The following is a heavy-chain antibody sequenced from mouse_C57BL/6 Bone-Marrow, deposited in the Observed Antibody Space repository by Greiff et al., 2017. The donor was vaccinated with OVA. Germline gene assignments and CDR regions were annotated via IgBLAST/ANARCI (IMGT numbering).Heavy chain of an antibody. CDR2: INPNNGGT. CDR3: ASLAGTLYYYAMDY. D-gene: IGHD4-1*01. CDR1: GYTFTDYN. V-gene: IGHV1-22*01. Sequence: EVQLQQSGPELVKPGASVKMSCKASGYTFTDYNMHWVKQSHGKSLEWIGYINPNNGGTSYNQKFKGKATLTVNKSSSTAYMELRSLTSEDSAVYYCASLAGTLYYYAMDYWGQGTSVTVSS. J-gene: IGHJ4*01.